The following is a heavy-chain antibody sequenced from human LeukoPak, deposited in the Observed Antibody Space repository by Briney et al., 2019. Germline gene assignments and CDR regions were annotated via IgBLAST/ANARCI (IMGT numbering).Heavy chain of an antibody. V-gene: IGHV3-30*18. CDR1: GFTFSKYG. CDR2: IGYDGSDK. CDR3: AKDEGSSCGGDCPLDY. J-gene: IGHJ4*02. D-gene: IGHD2-21*02. Sequence: PGRSLRLSCAPSGFTFSKYGFHWVRQAPGKGLEWVAVIGYDGSDKYYADSVKGRFTISRDNSKKTLYLQANSLRPEDTAVYYCAKDEGSSCGGDCPLDYWGQGTLVTVSA.